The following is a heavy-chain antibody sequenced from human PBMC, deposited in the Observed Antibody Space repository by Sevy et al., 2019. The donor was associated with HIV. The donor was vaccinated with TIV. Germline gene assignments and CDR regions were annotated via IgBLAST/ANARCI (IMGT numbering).Heavy chain of an antibody. CDR1: GFTFSNAW. D-gene: IGHD3-3*01. CDR3: TTEGVVIFGRDYYYYGMDV. CDR2: IKSKTDGGTT. V-gene: IGHV3-15*01. Sequence: GESLKISCAASGFTFSNAWMSWVRQAPGKGLEWVGRIKSKTDGGTTDYAAPVKGRFTISRDDSKNTLYLQMNSLKTEDTAVYYCTTEGVVIFGRDYYYYGMDVWGQGTTVTVSS. J-gene: IGHJ6*02.